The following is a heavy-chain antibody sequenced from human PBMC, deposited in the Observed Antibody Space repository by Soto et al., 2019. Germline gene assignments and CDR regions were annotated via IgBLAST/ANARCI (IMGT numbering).Heavy chain of an antibody. V-gene: IGHV4-4*02. CDR1: GGSISSSNW. D-gene: IGHD6-6*01. CDR3: ARGSLYGSSSFDY. CDR2: IYHSGST. J-gene: IGHJ4*02. Sequence: SETLSLTCAVSGGSISSSNWWSWVCQPPGEGLEWIGEIYHSGSTHYNPSLKSRVTISVDKSKNQFSLRLRSVTAADTAVYYCARGSLYGSSSFDYWGQGTLVTVS.